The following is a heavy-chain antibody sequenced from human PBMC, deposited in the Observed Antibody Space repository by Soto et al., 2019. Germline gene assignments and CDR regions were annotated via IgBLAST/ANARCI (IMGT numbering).Heavy chain of an antibody. V-gene: IGHV1-2*04. Sequence: ASVKVSCTASGYTFTDYHIHWVRQAPGQGLVWMVCINTNSGRPNYAQKFQGWVTMTRDTSSNNAYVELSRLRSDDTAVYYCARWVGASNWFDPCGQGTLVTVSS. D-gene: IGHD1-26*01. J-gene: IGHJ5*02. CDR2: INTNSGRP. CDR1: GYTFTDYH. CDR3: ARWVGASNWFDP.